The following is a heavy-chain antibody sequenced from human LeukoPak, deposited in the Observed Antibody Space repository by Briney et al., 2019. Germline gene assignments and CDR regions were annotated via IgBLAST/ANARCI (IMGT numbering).Heavy chain of an antibody. CDR2: INHTGST. D-gene: IGHD7-27*01. J-gene: IGHJ4*02. Sequence: SETLSLTCAVSGGSISSSNWWSWVRQPPGKGLEWIGDINHTGSTSYSPSLKSRVTISADTSQNQFSLKLSSVTAADTAVYYCASRKLGNDYWGQGTLVTVSS. V-gene: IGHV4-4*02. CDR1: GGSISSSNW. CDR3: ASRKLGNDY.